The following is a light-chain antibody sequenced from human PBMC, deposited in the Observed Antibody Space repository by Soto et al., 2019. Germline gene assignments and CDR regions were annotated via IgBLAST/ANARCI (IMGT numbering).Light chain of an antibody. CDR2: AAS. Sequence: DIQMTQSPPSLSASVGDRVTITCRASQSISSYLNWYQQKPGKAPKLLIYAASSLQSGVPSRFSGSGSGTDFTLTISSLQPEDFATYYCQQSYSTVLTFGGGTKVDIK. CDR3: QQSYSTVLT. CDR1: QSISSY. J-gene: IGKJ4*01. V-gene: IGKV1-39*01.